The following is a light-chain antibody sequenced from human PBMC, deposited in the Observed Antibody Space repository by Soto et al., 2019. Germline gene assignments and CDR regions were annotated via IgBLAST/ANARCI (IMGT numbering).Light chain of an antibody. CDR2: GAS. V-gene: IGKV3-20*01. J-gene: IGKJ2*01. CDR1: QRVSSSY. Sequence: EIVLTQSPGTLSLSPGERATLSCRASQRVSSSYLAWYQQKPGQAPRLLIYGASSRATDIPDRFSGSGSGTDFTLTISRLEPEDFAVYFCQRYGSSPPFTFGQGTKVGI. CDR3: QRYGSSPPFT.